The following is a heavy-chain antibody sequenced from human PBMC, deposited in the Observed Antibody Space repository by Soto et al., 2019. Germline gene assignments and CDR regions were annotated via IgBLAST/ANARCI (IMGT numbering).Heavy chain of an antibody. J-gene: IGHJ4*02. D-gene: IGHD5-12*01. V-gene: IGHV3-33*01. CDR2: IWYDGSNK. CDR3: ARDSAWLFDS. Sequence: QVQLVESGGGVVQPGRSLRLSCAVSGFTYSSYGRHWVRQAPGKGLEWVAVIWYDGSNKYYADSVKGRFIISRDDSKNTLSLQMNSLRAEDTAVYYCARDSAWLFDSWGQGTLVTVSS. CDR1: GFTYSSYG.